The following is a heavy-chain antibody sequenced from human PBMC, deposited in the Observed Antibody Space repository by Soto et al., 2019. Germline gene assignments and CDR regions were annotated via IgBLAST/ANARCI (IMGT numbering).Heavy chain of an antibody. CDR3: AKGSLRSGDCYSPY. D-gene: IGHD2-21*02. V-gene: IGHV3-23*01. CDR1: GFTFSSYA. J-gene: IGHJ4*02. CDR2: ISGSGGST. Sequence: GGSLSLSCAASGFTFSSYAMSWVRQAPGKGLEWVSAISGSGGSTYYADSVKGRFTISRDNSKNTLYLQMNSLRAEDTAVYYCAKGSLRSGDCYSPYWGQGTLVTVSS.